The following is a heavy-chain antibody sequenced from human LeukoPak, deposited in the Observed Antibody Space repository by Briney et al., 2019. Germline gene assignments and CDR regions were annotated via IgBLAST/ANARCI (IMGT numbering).Heavy chain of an antibody. CDR3: GKGGQDFDFWRFDM. Sequence: GGSLRLSRAASGFPFTDSAVRWVRHSPGEGLKWVSSISYTGGRTYYADSVKGRFTITRDNSRNTVTLQMNSLRAGDTARYFCGKGGQDFDFWRFDMWGQGILVIVSS. J-gene: IGHJ5*02. CDR1: GFPFTDSA. V-gene: IGHV3-23*01. D-gene: IGHD3-3*01. CDR2: ISYTGGRT.